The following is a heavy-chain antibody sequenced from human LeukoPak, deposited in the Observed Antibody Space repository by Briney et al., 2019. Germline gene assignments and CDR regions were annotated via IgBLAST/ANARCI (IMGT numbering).Heavy chain of an antibody. CDR1: GFTFSSYA. V-gene: IGHV3-23*01. CDR3: AKFSAMAFDSSGSGLDYFDY. J-gene: IGHJ4*02. D-gene: IGHD6-19*01. CDR2: ISGSGGGT. Sequence: GGSLRLSCAASGFTFSSYAMSWVRQAPGKGLEWVSAISGSGGGTYYADSVKGRFTISRDNSKNTLYLQMNSLRAEDAAVYYCAKFSAMAFDSSGSGLDYFDYWGQGTLVTVSS.